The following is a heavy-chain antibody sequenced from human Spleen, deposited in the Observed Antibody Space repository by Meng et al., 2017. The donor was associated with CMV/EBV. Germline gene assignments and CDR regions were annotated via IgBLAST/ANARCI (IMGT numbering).Heavy chain of an antibody. CDR2: MNPNSGNT. CDR1: GGLSRTSV. J-gene: IGHJ4*02. D-gene: IGHD3-16*02. CDR3: ARGRPTGPLGGVIRGPFDY. V-gene: IGHV1-8*02. Sequence: ASVKVSCKVSGGLSRTSVISWVRQAPGQGLEWMGWMNPNSGNTGYAQKFQGRVTMTRNTSISTAYMELSSLRSEDTAVYYCARGRPTGPLGGVIRGPFDYWGQGTLVTVSS.